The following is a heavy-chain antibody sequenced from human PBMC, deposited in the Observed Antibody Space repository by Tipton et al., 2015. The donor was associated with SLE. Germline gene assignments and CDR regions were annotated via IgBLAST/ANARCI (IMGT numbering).Heavy chain of an antibody. J-gene: IGHJ4*01. CDR1: GGSFSGYY. V-gene: IGHV4-34*01. D-gene: IGHD6-6*01. Sequence: TLSLTCAVYGGSFSGYYWSWIRQPPGKGLEWIGEIYYSGSTNYNPSLKSRVTISVDTSKNQFSLKLSSVTAADTAVYYCARDLAARGGHYFDYWGQGTLVTVPS. CDR3: ARDLAARGGHYFDY. CDR2: IYYSGST.